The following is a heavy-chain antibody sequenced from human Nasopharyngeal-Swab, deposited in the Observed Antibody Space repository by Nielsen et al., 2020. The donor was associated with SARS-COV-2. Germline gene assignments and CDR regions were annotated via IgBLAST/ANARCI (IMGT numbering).Heavy chain of an antibody. CDR2: TIPIFGTA. Sequence: WVRQAPGQGLEWMGGTIPIFGTANYAQKFQGRVTITADKSTSTAYMELSSLRSEDTAVYYCARSGDSNYRRPPYYYYYMDVWGKGTTVTVSS. V-gene: IGHV1-69*06. J-gene: IGHJ6*03. D-gene: IGHD6-13*01. CDR3: ARSGDSNYRRPPYYYYYMDV.